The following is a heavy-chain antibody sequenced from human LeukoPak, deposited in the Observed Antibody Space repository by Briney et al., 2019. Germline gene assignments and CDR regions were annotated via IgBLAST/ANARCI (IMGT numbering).Heavy chain of an antibody. CDR2: ITSSGST. V-gene: IGHV3-11*01. CDR1: GFRLNDYY. D-gene: IGHD5-12*01. J-gene: IGHJ4*02. CDR3: TRDQDAGYALGY. Sequence: GGSLRLSCAASGFRLNDYYMSWIRQAPGKGLEWISYITSSGSTYYSDSVKGRFTISRDAASKSLYPQMNSLRAEDTAVYFCTRDQDAGYALGYWGQGTLVTVSS.